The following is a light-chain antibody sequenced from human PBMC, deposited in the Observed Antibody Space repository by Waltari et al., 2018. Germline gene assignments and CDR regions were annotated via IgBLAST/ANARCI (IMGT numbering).Light chain of an antibody. CDR3: MQGTHYPLT. CDR2: YVS. Sequence: DVVMTQSPLSLPVTLGQPASISCRSSQSLVHSDGRTYVNWFELRPGLSPRRLIYYVSNRDSGVPDRFSGGGSGTDFTLKISRVEAEDVGVYYCMQGTHYPLTFGGGTKVEIK. J-gene: IGKJ4*01. CDR1: QSLVHSDGRTY. V-gene: IGKV2-30*02.